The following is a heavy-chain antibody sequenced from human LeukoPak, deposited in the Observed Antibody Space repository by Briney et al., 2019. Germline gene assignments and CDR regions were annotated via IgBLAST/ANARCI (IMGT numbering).Heavy chain of an antibody. J-gene: IGHJ6*03. Sequence: PSETLSLTCAVYGGSFSGYYWSWIRQPPGKGLEWIGEINHSGSTNYNPSLKSRVTISVDTSKNQFSLKLSSVTAADTAVYYCSSRGGYYYYMDVWGKGTTVTVSS. CDR1: GGSFSGYY. CDR2: INHSGST. D-gene: IGHD2-2*01. V-gene: IGHV4-34*01. CDR3: SSRGGYYYYMDV.